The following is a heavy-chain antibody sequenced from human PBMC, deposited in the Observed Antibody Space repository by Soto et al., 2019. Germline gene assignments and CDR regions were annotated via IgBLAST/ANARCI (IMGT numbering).Heavy chain of an antibody. D-gene: IGHD2-2*02. CDR1: GFTFSNAG. V-gene: IGHV3-15*01. Sequence: EVQLVESGGGLVQPGGSLRLSCAASGFTFSNAGMSWVRQAPGKGLEWVGRIKSKTDGGTTDYAAPVKGRFTISRDDSINTLYLQMNSLNTEAPDLYYCTTDRALGSCSSTSCYTDDDAFDIWGQGTMVTVSS. CDR3: TTDRALGSCSSTSCYTDDDAFDI. CDR2: IKSKTDGGTT. J-gene: IGHJ3*02.